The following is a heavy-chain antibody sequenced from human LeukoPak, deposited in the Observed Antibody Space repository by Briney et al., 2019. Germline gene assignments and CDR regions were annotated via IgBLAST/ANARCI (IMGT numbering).Heavy chain of an antibody. CDR3: ARGDRDLYCSSTSCYPVL. J-gene: IGHJ4*02. CDR1: GFTFTDSW. V-gene: IGHV3-7*04. D-gene: IGHD2-2*01. Sequence: GGSLRLSCAASGFTFTDSWMSWVRQPPGKGLEWVVNIKPDGTEKYYVDSLKGRFTVSRDNAKNSLYLQMNSLRAEDTAVYYCARGDRDLYCSSTSCYPVLGGQGTLVTVSS. CDR2: IKPDGTEK.